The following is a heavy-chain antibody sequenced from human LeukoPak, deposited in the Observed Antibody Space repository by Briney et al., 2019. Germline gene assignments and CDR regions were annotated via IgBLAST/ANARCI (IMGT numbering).Heavy chain of an antibody. V-gene: IGHV3-48*01. CDR3: AREDSSSYGAEYFQH. J-gene: IGHJ1*01. D-gene: IGHD6-6*01. CDR1: GFTFSSYS. CDR2: ISGSSSTI. Sequence: GGSLRLSCAASGFTFSSYSMNWVRQAPGKGLEWVSYISGSSSTIYYADSVKGRFTISRDNSKNTLYLQMNSLRAEDTAVYYCAREDSSSYGAEYFQHWGQGTLVTVSS.